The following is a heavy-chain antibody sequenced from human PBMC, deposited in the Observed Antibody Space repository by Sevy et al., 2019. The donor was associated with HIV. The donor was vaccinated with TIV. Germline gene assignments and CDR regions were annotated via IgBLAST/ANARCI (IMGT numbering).Heavy chain of an antibody. D-gene: IGHD4-4*01. J-gene: IGHJ5*02. Sequence: SETLSLTCTVSGGSISSGGYYWSWIRQHPGKGLEWIGYIYYSGSTYYNPSLKSRVTISVDTSKNQFSLKLSSVTAADTAVYYCARDPNSNYVNWFDPWGQGTLVTVSS. V-gene: IGHV4-31*03. CDR2: IYYSGST. CDR3: ARDPNSNYVNWFDP. CDR1: GGSISSGGYY.